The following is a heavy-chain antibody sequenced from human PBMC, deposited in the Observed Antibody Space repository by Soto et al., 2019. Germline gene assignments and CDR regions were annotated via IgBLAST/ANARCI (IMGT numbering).Heavy chain of an antibody. Sequence: GGSLRLSCAASGFTFSSYAMSWVRQAPGKGLEWVANIKQDGSEKYYVDSVKGRFTISRDNAKNSLYLQMNSLRAEDTAVYYCAREGRIQLWFIRDFDYWGQGTLVTVSS. CDR1: GFTFSSYA. J-gene: IGHJ4*02. CDR2: IKQDGSEK. CDR3: AREGRIQLWFIRDFDY. D-gene: IGHD5-18*01. V-gene: IGHV3-7*01.